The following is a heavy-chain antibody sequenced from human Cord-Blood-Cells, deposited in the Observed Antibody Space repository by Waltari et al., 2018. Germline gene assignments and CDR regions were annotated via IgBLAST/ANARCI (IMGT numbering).Heavy chain of an antibody. CDR2: ISSSSYI. D-gene: IGHD1-1*01. Sequence: EVQLVESGGGLVKPGGSLSLSCAASGFIFSSYIMNWVRQAPGKGLEWVSSISSSSYIYYADSVKGRFTISRDNAKNSLYLQMNSLRAEDTAVYYCARDSNVDYWGQGTLVTVSS. CDR1: GFIFSSYI. CDR3: ARDSNVDY. J-gene: IGHJ4*02. V-gene: IGHV3-21*01.